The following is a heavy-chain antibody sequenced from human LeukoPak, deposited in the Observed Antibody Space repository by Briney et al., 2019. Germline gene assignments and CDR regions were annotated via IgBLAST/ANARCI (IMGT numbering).Heavy chain of an antibody. CDR3: ARCERAAQPPLDY. CDR1: GYSISSGYY. CDR2: FYDSGST. Sequence: SETLSLTCAVSGYSISSGYYWGWIRQPPGKGLEWIGSFYDSGSTYYNPSLKSRVTISIDTSKNQFSLKLSSVTAADTAVYYCARCERAAQPPLDYWGQGTLVTVSS. V-gene: IGHV4-38-2*01. J-gene: IGHJ4*02. D-gene: IGHD6-13*01.